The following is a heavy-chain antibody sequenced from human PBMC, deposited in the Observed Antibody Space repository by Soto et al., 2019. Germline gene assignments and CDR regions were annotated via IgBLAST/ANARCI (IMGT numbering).Heavy chain of an antibody. V-gene: IGHV3-30*05. CDR2: ISFEGNTQ. CDR1: GFTLSRYG. J-gene: IGHJ6*02. Sequence: QVQLVESGGGVVQPGRSLRLSCAASGFTLSRYGMHWVRQAPGKGLEWVAVISFEGNTQYYADSVKGRFTISRDNSKDTLSLQIHSLRPDDTAVYYCARGAEHQLLSRDYFSGMDVWGQGTTVSVSS. D-gene: IGHD1-1*01. CDR3: ARGAEHQLLSRDYFSGMDV.